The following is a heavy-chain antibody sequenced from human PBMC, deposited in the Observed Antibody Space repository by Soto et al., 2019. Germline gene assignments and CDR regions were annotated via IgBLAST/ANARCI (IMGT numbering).Heavy chain of an antibody. D-gene: IGHD1-26*01. V-gene: IGHV1-8*01. Sequence: GASVKVSCKASGYIFTSLDINWVRQTAGQGLEWMGWMEPSTGRTGYAQKFQGRVTMTRDTSINTAYMELTTLTSDDTAFYYCARGVSAGVDYWGQGTLVTVPQ. CDR1: GYIFTSLD. J-gene: IGHJ4*02. CDR3: ARGVSAGVDY. CDR2: MEPSTGRT.